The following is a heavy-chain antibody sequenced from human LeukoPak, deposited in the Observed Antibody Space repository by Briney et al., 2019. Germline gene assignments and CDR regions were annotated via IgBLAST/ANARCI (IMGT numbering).Heavy chain of an antibody. CDR3: ARELSIAAARGYYYYMDV. J-gene: IGHJ6*03. CDR1: GFTVSSNY. Sequence: GGSLRLSCAASGFTVSSNYMSWVHQAPGKGLEWVSVIYSGGSTYYADSVKGRFTISRDNSKNTLYLQMNSLRAEDTAVYYCARELSIAAARGYYYYMDVWGKGTTVTVSS. D-gene: IGHD6-13*01. V-gene: IGHV3-53*01. CDR2: IYSGGST.